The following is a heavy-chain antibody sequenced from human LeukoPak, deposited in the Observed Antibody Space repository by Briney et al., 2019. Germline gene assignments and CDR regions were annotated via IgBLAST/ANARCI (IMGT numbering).Heavy chain of an antibody. CDR3: AKGGGMVRSSRFDY. V-gene: IGHV3-21*04. Sequence: PGGSLRLSCAASGFIFSSYSMNWVRQAPGKGLEWVSSITSSSSYIYSADSVKGRFTISRDNSKNSLYLQMNSLRTEDTALYYCAKGGGMVRSSRFDYWGQGTLVTVSS. CDR1: GFIFSSYS. J-gene: IGHJ4*02. CDR2: ITSSSSYI. D-gene: IGHD3-10*01.